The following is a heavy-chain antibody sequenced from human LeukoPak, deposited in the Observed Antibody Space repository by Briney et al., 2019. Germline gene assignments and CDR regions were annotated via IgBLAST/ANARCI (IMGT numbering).Heavy chain of an antibody. CDR2: INPNSGGT. CDR3: ARVTSPTEKYYDFWSGYYASFDY. CDR1: GYTFTGYY. J-gene: IGHJ4*02. D-gene: IGHD3-3*01. V-gene: IGHV1-2*02. Sequence: ASVNVSCKASGYTFTGYYMHWVRQAPGQGLEWMGWINPNSGGTNYAQKFQGRVTMTRDTSISTAYMELSRLRSDDTAVYYCARVTSPTEKYYDFWSGYYASFDYWGQGTLVTVSS.